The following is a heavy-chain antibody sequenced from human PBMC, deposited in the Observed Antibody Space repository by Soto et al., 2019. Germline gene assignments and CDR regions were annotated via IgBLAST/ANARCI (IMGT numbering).Heavy chain of an antibody. D-gene: IGHD7-27*01. Sequence: SETLSLTCTVSGGSISSSSYYWGWILHPPGKGLEWIGSIYYSGSTYYNPSLKSRVTISVDTSKNQFSLKLSSVTAADTAVYYCASGDRTPDYWGQGTLVTVSS. CDR2: IYYSGST. V-gene: IGHV4-39*01. CDR1: GGSISSSSYY. CDR3: ASGDRTPDY. J-gene: IGHJ4*02.